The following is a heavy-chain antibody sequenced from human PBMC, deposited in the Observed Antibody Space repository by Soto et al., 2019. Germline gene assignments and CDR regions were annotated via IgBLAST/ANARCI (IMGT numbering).Heavy chain of an antibody. Sequence: SQTLSLTCAVYGGSFSGYYWTWIRQPPGKGLEWIGEINDSGSTNYNPSLKSRVTISVDTSKNQFSLKLSSVTAADTAVYYCARLNFLVFGVLIKAYYYYGMDVWGQGTTVTVSS. CDR1: GGSFSGYY. D-gene: IGHD3-3*01. V-gene: IGHV4-34*01. CDR2: INDSGST. J-gene: IGHJ6*02. CDR3: ARLNFLVFGVLIKAYYYYGMDV.